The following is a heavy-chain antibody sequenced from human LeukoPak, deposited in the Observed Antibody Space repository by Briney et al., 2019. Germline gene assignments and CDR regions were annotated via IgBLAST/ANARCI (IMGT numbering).Heavy chain of an antibody. V-gene: IGHV4-39*07. D-gene: IGHD3-16*01. CDR1: GGSIGSSSYY. Sequence: SETLSLTCTVSGGSIGSSSYYWGWIRQPPGKGLEWIGSIYYSGSTYYNPSLKSRVTISVDTSKNQFSLKLSSVTAADTAVYYCARVPYDYVWGMYFDYWGQGTLVTVSS. CDR2: IYYSGST. CDR3: ARVPYDYVWGMYFDY. J-gene: IGHJ4*02.